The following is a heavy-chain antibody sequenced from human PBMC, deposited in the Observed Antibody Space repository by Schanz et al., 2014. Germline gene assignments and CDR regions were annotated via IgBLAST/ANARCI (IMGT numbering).Heavy chain of an antibody. V-gene: IGHV1-18*01. CDR3: ARFNSGSHSPPYYYYGMDV. J-gene: IGHJ6*02. Sequence: QVQLVQSGAEVKKPGASVKVSCKASGYTLTGFGVSWVRQAPRQGREWMGWISAYSGNSKYAQKLQGRVTMTTDTSTNTAYMELRSLTSDDTAVYYCARFNSGSHSPPYYYYGMDVWGQGTTVTVSS. CDR1: GYTLTGFG. CDR2: ISAYSGNS. D-gene: IGHD1-26*01.